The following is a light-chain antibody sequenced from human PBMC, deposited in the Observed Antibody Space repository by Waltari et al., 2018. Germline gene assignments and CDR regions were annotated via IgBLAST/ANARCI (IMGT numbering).Light chain of an antibody. CDR2: WAS. V-gene: IGKV4-1*01. J-gene: IGKJ5*01. CDR3: QQYSSSPIT. Sequence: DIVLTQSPDSLAVSLGERATIDCWSSQSLFFGASGKNYLAWYQQKPGQPPKVLIYWASTREAGVPARISGSGSGAHFTLTVDSLQAEDVAVYYCQQYSSSPITFGQGTRLEI. CDR1: QSLFFGASGKNY.